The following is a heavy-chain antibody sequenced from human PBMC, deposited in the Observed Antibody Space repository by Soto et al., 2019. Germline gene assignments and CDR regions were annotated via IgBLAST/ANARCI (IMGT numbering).Heavy chain of an antibody. J-gene: IGHJ3*02. D-gene: IGHD3-16*02. Sequence: GGSLRLSCAASGFTFSSYAMSWVRQAPGKGLEWVSAISGSGGSTYYADSVKGRFTISRDNSKNTLYLQMNSLRAEDTAVYYCTRGSSGSYDYIWGSYRYTDNSNDAFDIWGQGTMVTVSS. CDR3: TRGSSGSYDYIWGSYRYTDNSNDAFDI. CDR1: GFTFSSYA. V-gene: IGHV3-23*01. CDR2: ISGSGGST.